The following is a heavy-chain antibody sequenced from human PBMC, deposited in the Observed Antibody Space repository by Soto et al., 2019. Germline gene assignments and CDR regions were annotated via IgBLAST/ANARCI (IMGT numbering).Heavy chain of an antibody. V-gene: IGHV3-7*01. CDR1: GSTFSSYW. J-gene: IGHJ5*02. CDR3: ARSGWLGRNCWFDP. CDR2: IKQDGSEK. D-gene: IGHD6-19*01. Sequence: GGVLRLSCAASGSTFSSYWMSWVRQAPGKGLEWVANIKQDGSEKYYVDSVKGRFTISRDNAKNSLYLQMNSLRAEDTAVYYCARSGWLGRNCWFDPWGQGTLVTVSS.